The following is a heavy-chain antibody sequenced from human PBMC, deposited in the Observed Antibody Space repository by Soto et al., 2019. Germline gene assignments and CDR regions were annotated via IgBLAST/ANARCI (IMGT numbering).Heavy chain of an antibody. CDR2: IANSGSTT. CDR3: AKASSSSWSYFDY. V-gene: IGHV3-23*01. CDR1: GFPFSAYD. D-gene: IGHD6-13*01. J-gene: IGHJ4*02. Sequence: GSLRLSCAASGFPFSAYDMSWVRQAPGKGLEWVSIIANSGSTTYYADSVKGRFAISRDNSKNTLYLQMNSLRAEDTAIYFCAKASSSSWSYFDYWGQGTLVTVS.